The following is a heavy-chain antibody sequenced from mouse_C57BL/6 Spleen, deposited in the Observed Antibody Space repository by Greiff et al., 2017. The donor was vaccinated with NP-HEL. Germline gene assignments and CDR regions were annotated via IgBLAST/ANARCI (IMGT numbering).Heavy chain of an antibody. CDR3: ARYGGRYFDV. CDR2: IRNKANGYTT. Sequence: EVQLVESGGGLVQPGGSLSLSCAASGFTFTDYYMSWVRQPPGKALEWLGFIRNKANGYTTEYSASVKGRFTISRDNSQSILYLQMNALRAEDSATYYCARYGGRYFDVWGTGTTVTVSS. D-gene: IGHD3-3*01. CDR1: GFTFTDYY. V-gene: IGHV7-3*01. J-gene: IGHJ1*03.